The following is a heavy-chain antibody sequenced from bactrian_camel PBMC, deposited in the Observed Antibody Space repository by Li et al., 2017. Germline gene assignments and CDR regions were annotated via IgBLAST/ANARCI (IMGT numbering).Heavy chain of an antibody. CDR1: GYDFSRYC. J-gene: IGHJ4*01. D-gene: IGHD2*01. Sequence: HVQLVESGGGSVQAGGSLRLSCAASGYDFSRYCMGWYRQGPGNFRVGLAAIDSDNSTTYGESVKGRFTISKDNAQNTLYLQMNNLKPEDTAMYYCAAELLPFRTSCRAGGTADYKYWGQGTQVTVS. CDR3: AAELLPFRTSCRAGGTADYKY. CDR2: IDSDNST. V-gene: IGHV3S53*01.